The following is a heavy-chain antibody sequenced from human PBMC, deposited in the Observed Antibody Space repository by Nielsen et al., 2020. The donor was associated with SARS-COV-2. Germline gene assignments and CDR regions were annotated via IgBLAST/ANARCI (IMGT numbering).Heavy chain of an antibody. Sequence: SETLSLTCSVSGGSINNYYWSWIRQPPGQGLEWIGYIDYSGSTNYTPSLKSRVTISIDMSKNQLSLKLSSVTAADTAVYYCARGTTHDYFDYWGQGTLVTVSS. CDR3: ARGTTHDYFDY. J-gene: IGHJ4*02. CDR1: GGSINNYY. D-gene: IGHD4-17*01. V-gene: IGHV4-59*01. CDR2: IDYSGST.